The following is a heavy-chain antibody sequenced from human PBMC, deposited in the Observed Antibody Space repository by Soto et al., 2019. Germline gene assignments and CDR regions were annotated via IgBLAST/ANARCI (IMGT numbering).Heavy chain of an antibody. V-gene: IGHV3-7*03. CDR3: ATLPAGTGDY. CDR1: GFTFSSYW. Sequence: EVQLVESGGGLVQPGGSLRLSCAAPGFTFSSYWMSWVRQAPGKGLEWVANIKQDGSEKYYVDSVKGRFTISRDNAKNSLYLQMNSLRAEDTAVYYCATLPAGTGDYWGQGTLVTVSS. CDR2: IKQDGSEK. J-gene: IGHJ4*02. D-gene: IGHD6-13*01.